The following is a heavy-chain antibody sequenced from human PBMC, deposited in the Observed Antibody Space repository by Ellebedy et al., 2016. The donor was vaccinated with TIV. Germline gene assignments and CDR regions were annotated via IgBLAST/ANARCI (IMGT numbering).Heavy chain of an antibody. J-gene: IGHJ6*02. Sequence: PGGSLRLSCTASGFIFGDYAMSWFRQAPGKGLEWVGFIRSKAYGGTTEYAASVKGRFTISRDDSRSIAYLHMNTLKTEDTAVYYCTGVAGYYHYGMDVWGQGTTVTVSS. CDR1: GFIFGDYA. D-gene: IGHD2-15*01. CDR3: TGVAGYYHYGMDV. V-gene: IGHV3-49*03. CDR2: IRSKAYGGTT.